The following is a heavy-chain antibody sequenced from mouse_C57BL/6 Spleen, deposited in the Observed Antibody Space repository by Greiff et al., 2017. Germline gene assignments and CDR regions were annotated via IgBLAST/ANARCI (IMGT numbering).Heavy chain of an antibody. CDR3: ARIGYYYGSSDADV. CDR1: GFSLSTFGMG. V-gene: IGHV8-8*01. D-gene: IGHD1-1*01. Sequence: ESGPGILQPSQTLSLTCSFSGFSLSTFGMGVGGIRHPSGKGLEWLAHIWWDDDKYYNPALNSRLTISKDTSNNQVFIKIANVDTADTATYYCARIGYYYGSSDADVWGTGTTVTVSS. CDR2: IWWDDDK. J-gene: IGHJ1*03.